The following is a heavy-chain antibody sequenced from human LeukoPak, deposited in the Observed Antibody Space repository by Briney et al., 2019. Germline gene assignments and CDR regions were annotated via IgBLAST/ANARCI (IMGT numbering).Heavy chain of an antibody. Sequence: SETLSLTCTVSGGAISSSSYYWGWIRQPPGKGLEWIGSIYYSGSTYYNPSLKSRVTISVDTSKNQFSLKLSSVTAADTAVYFCASGGSPRRSDYWGQRTLVTVSS. CDR3: ASGGSPRRSDY. J-gene: IGHJ4*02. CDR2: IYYSGST. D-gene: IGHD3-10*01. CDR1: GGAISSSSYY. V-gene: IGHV4-39*07.